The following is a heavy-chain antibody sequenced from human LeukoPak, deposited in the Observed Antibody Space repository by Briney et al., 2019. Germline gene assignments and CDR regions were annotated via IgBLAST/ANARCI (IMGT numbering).Heavy chain of an antibody. CDR3: ARHGGTLDYFDY. CDR1: GGSISSYY. CDR2: ISYGGAT. Sequence: SETLSLTCTVSGGSISSYYWSWIRRPPGKGLEWIGYISYGGATSYNPSLKRRVTIPVDSPKNRFSLRLSSLTAADTALYYCARHGGTLDYFDYWGPGSLVTVSS. J-gene: IGHJ4*02. D-gene: IGHD1-26*01. V-gene: IGHV4-59*08.